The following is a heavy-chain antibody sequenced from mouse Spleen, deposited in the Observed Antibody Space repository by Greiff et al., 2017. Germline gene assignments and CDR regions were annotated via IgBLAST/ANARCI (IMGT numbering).Heavy chain of an antibody. CDR3: ARSEAMDY. CDR2: ISSGSSTI. CDR1: GFTFSSFG. V-gene: IGHV5-17*02. J-gene: IGHJ4*01. Sequence: DVKLVESGGGLVQPGGSRKLSCAASGFTFSSFGMHWVRQAPEKGLEWVAYISSGSSTIYYADTVKGRFTISRDNPKNTLFLQMTSLRSEDTAMYYCARSEAMDYWGQGTSVTVSS.